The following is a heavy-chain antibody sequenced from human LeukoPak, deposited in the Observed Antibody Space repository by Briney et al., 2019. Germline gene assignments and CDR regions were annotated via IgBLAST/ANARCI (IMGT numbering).Heavy chain of an antibody. D-gene: IGHD3-10*01. V-gene: IGHV4-34*01. CDR3: ACITMVRGVDY. Sequence: PSETLSLTCAVYGGSFSGYYWSWIRQPPGKGLEWIGEINHSGSTNYNPSLKSRVTISVDTSKNQFSLKLSSVTAADTAVYYCACITMVRGVDYWGQGTLVTVSS. CDR1: GGSFSGYY. J-gene: IGHJ4*02. CDR2: INHSGST.